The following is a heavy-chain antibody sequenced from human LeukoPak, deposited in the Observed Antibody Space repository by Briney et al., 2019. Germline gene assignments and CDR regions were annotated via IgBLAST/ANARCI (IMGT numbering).Heavy chain of an antibody. CDR2: INPNTGGT. V-gene: IGHV1-2*02. Sequence: ASVKVSCNASGYTFTGYYLHWLRQAPGQGLEWMGWINPNTGGTNYAQKLQGRVTMTRDTSISTAYMEVSRLRSDDTAVYYCARGEGVYAWYYFDYWGQGALVTVSS. CDR3: ARGEGVYAWYYFDY. J-gene: IGHJ4*02. CDR1: GYTFTGYY. D-gene: IGHD5/OR15-5a*01.